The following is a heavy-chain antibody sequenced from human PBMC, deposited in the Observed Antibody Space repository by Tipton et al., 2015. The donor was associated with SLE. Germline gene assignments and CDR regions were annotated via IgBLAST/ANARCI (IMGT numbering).Heavy chain of an antibody. CDR1: GFTFSSYE. Sequence: VQLVQSGGGLVQPGGSLRLSCAASGFTFSSYEMNWVRQAPGKGLEWVSYISSSGSTIYYADSVKGRFTISRDNAKNSLYLQMNSLRAEDTAVYYCARDQYSGSYHFDYWGQGTLVTVSS. D-gene: IGHD1-26*01. J-gene: IGHJ4*02. CDR2: ISSSGSTI. V-gene: IGHV3-48*03. CDR3: ARDQYSGSYHFDY.